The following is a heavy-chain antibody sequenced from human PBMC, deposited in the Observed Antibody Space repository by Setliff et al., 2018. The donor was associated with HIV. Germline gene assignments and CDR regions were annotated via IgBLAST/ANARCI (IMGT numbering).Heavy chain of an antibody. CDR1: GFTFSDYW. Sequence: PGESLKISCAASGFTFSDYWMHWVRQAPGKGLVWVSRINSDGSSTTYADSVKGRFTISRDNAKNTLYLQMNSLRAEDTAVYYCADFTVSGPPIWGQGTMVT. D-gene: IGHD6-19*01. V-gene: IGHV3-74*01. J-gene: IGHJ3*02. CDR2: INSDGSST. CDR3: ADFTVSGPPI.